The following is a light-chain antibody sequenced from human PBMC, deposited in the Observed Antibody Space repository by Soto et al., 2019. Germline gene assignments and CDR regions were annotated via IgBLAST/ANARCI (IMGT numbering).Light chain of an antibody. V-gene: IGKV3D-15*01. CDR2: RTS. CDR3: QQYNNWPRAT. CDR1: QSISSN. Sequence: EIVMTQYQATLSVSPGERATLSCRASQSISSNLAWYQQKPGQAPRLLMFRTSSRATGFPARFSGSGSGTEFNLTISSLQSEDFGFFFCQQYNNWPRATFGGGTKVDI. J-gene: IGKJ4*01.